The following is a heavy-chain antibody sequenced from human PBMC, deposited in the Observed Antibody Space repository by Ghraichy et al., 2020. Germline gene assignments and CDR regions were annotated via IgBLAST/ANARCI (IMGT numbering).Heavy chain of an antibody. D-gene: IGHD1-26*01. Sequence: SQTLSLTCTVSGGSISSYYWSWIRQPPGKGLEWIGYIYYSGSTNYNPSLKSRVTISVDTSKNQFSLKLSSVTAADTAVYYCARGSDRGSYYSSGYYYYGMDVWGQGTTVTVSS. J-gene: IGHJ6*02. CDR3: ARGSDRGSYYSSGYYYYGMDV. CDR2: IYYSGST. V-gene: IGHV4-59*01. CDR1: GGSISSYY.